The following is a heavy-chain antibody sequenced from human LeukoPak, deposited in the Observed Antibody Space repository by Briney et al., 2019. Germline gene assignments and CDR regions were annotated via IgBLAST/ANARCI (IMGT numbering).Heavy chain of an antibody. D-gene: IGHD3-22*01. Sequence: GGSLRLSCTASGFTFGDYAMTWVRQAPGKGLEWVGFIRSKAYGGTTEYAASVKGRFTISRDDSKSIAYLQMNSLKTEDTAVYYCTRGYYYDSSGPYYFDYWGQGTLVTVSS. CDR1: GFTFGDYA. J-gene: IGHJ4*02. CDR2: IRSKAYGGTT. CDR3: TRGYYYDSSGPYYFDY. V-gene: IGHV3-49*04.